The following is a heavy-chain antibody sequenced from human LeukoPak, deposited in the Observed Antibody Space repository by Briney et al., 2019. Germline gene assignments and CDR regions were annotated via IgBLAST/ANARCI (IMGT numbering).Heavy chain of an antibody. D-gene: IGHD4-17*01. V-gene: IGHV3-23*01. CDR3: AMTTVTTFRPGAFDI. CDR2: ISGSGGST. J-gene: IGHJ3*02. Sequence: GGSLRLSCAASEFTFSSYAMSWVRQAPGKGLEWVSAISGSGGSTYYADSVKGRFTISRDNSKNTLYLQMNSLRAEDTAVYYCAMTTVTTFRPGAFDIWGQGTMVTVSS. CDR1: EFTFSSYA.